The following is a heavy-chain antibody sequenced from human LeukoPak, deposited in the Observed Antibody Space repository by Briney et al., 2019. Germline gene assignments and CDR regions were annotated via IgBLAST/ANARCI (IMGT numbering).Heavy chain of an antibody. D-gene: IGHD4-17*01. CDR1: GFTVSSNY. CDR3: ARETGDYVMRYFDY. J-gene: IGHJ4*02. V-gene: IGHV3-66*01. CDR2: IYIGGST. Sequence: PGGSLRLSCAASGFTVSSNYMSWVRQAPGKGLEWVSVIYIGGSTYYADSVKGRFTISRDNSKNTLYLQMNSLRAEDTAVYYCARETGDYVMRYFDYWGQGTLVTVSS.